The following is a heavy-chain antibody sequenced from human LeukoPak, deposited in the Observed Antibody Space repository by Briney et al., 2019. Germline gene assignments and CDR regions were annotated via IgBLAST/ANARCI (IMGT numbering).Heavy chain of an antibody. V-gene: IGHV3-30*18. D-gene: IGHD3-16*02. CDR1: GFTFSTYG. CDR2: ISHDGSHQ. CDR3: AKDLSDWRSYHLPAY. Sequence: GGSLRLSCAASGFTFSTYGMHWVRQVPGKGLDWVAVISHDGSHQNYADSVKGRSTISRDNSKKTLYLQMNSLRAEDTAVYYCAKDLSDWRSYHLPAYWGQGALVTVSS. J-gene: IGHJ4*02.